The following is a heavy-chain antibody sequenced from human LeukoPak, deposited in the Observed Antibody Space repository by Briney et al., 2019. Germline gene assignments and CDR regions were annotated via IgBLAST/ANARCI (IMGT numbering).Heavy chain of an antibody. J-gene: IGHJ4*02. D-gene: IGHD6-13*01. CDR3: ARDQHHYFDY. V-gene: IGHV3-33*01. Sequence: GRSLRLSCAASGFTFSNYVIHWVRQAPGKGLEWVAVIWYDGSNKFYADSVKGRFTISRDNSKNTLYLQMDGLRAEDTALYYCARDQHHYFDYWGQGTLVTVSS. CDR1: GFTFSNYV. CDR2: IWYDGSNK.